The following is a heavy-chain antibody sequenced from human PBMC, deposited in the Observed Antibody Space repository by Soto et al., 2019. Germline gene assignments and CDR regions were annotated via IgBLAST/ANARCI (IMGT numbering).Heavy chain of an antibody. V-gene: IGHV5-51*01. J-gene: IGHJ4*02. CDR2: IHPGDSDT. CDR3: ARSPRSRPSFDY. CDR1: GYSFPSYW. Sequence: PGASLKTSWNGAGYSFPSYWIGWVRQMPGKGLEWMGIIHPGDSDTSYSPSFQGKVTISADRSINTAYLQWNSLEASDPAFYFCARSPRSRPSFDYWGQGALVTVSS. D-gene: IGHD6-13*01.